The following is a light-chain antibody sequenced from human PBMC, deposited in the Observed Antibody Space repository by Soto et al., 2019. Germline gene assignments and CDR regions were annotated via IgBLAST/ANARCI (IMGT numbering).Light chain of an antibody. V-gene: IGLV2-23*02. CDR3: WLYAGSNPYV. CDR2: EVN. J-gene: IGLJ1*01. Sequence: QSALTQPASVSGSPGQSITISCTGTSSDVGNYNLVSWYQQHPDKAPKLMIFEVNKRPSGISNRFSGSKSGNTASLTISGLQAEDEADYYLWLYAGSNPYVFAAGTKLTVL. CDR1: SSDVGNYNL.